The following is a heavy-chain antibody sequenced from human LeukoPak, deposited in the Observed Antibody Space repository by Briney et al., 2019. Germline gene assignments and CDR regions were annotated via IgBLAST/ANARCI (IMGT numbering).Heavy chain of an antibody. CDR1: GYTFTSYY. Sequence: ASVKVSCKASGYTFTSYYMHWVRQAPGQGLEWMGWMNPNSGNTGYAQKFQGRVTMTRNTSISTAYMELSSLRSEDTAVYYCARGYYGSGSYNYWGQGTLVTVSS. CDR3: ARGYYGSGSYNY. CDR2: MNPNSGNT. J-gene: IGHJ4*02. V-gene: IGHV1-8*02. D-gene: IGHD3-10*01.